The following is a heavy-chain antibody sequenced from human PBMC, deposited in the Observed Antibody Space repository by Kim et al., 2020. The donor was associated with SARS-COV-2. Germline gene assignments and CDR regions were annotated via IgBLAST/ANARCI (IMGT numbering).Heavy chain of an antibody. CDR1: GFTFSSYG. Sequence: GGSLRLSCAASGFTFSSYGMHWVRQAPGKGLEWVAVIWYDGSNKYYADSVKGRFTISRDNSKNTLYLQMNSLRAEDTAVYYCAKEDWDEEDGSGRCLDYWGQGTLVTVSS. CDR3: AKEDWDEEDGSGRCLDY. CDR2: IWYDGSNK. V-gene: IGHV3-33*06. D-gene: IGHD3-10*01. J-gene: IGHJ4*02.